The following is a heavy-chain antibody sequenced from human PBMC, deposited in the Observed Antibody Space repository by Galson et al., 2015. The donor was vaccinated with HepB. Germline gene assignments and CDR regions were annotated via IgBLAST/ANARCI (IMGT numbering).Heavy chain of an antibody. J-gene: IGHJ4*02. CDR1: GYTFTGYY. V-gene: IGHV1-2*04. D-gene: IGHD1-7*01. CDR3: ARGGNYDY. CDR2: INPNSGGT. Sequence: SVKVSCKASGYTFTGYYMHWVRQAPGQGLEWMGWINPNSGGTNYAQKVQGWVTMTRDTSISTAYMELSRLRSDDTAVYYCARGGNYDYWGQGTLVTVSS.